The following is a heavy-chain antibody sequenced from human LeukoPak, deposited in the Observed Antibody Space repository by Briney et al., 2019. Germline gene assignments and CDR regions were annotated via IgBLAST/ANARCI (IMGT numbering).Heavy chain of an antibody. D-gene: IGHD5-24*01. CDR1: GGTFSSYA. V-gene: IGHV1-69*01. Sequence: VASVKVSCKASGGTFSSYAISWVRQAPGQGLEWMGGIIPIFGTANYAQKFQGRVTITADESTSTAYMELSSLRSEDTAVYYCAREEGGYNLIEYYFDYWGQGTLVTVSS. J-gene: IGHJ4*02. CDR3: AREEGGYNLIEYYFDY. CDR2: IIPIFGTA.